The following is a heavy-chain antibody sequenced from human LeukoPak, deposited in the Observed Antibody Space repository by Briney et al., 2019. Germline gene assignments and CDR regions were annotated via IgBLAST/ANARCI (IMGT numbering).Heavy chain of an antibody. J-gene: IGHJ4*02. CDR1: GYSSW. V-gene: IGHV5-51*01. CDR2: ISPGDSDT. D-gene: IGHD5-18*01. CDR3: ARAVKRGYTYGYFDY. Sequence: GESLKISCKGSGYSSWIGWVRQMPGKGLEWMGIISPGDSDTRYSPSFLGQVTISADKSISTAYLQWSSLKASDTAMYYCARAVKRGYTYGYFDYWGQGTLVTVSS.